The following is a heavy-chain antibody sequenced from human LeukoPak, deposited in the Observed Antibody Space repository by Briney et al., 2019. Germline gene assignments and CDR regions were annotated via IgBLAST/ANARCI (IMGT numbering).Heavy chain of an antibody. V-gene: IGHV4-59*01. J-gene: IGHJ4*02. Sequence: SETLSLTCTVSGGSISSYYWSWIRQPPGKRLEWIGYIDYSGATNYNPSLKSRVTMSVDTSKYQFSLKLSSVTAADTAVYYCARVGSYCFEYWGQGTLVTVSS. CDR1: GGSISSYY. CDR3: ARVGSYCFEY. CDR2: IDYSGAT. D-gene: IGHD3-10*01.